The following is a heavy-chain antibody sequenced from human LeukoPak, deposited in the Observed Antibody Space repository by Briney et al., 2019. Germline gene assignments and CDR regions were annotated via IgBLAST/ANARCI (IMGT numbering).Heavy chain of an antibody. D-gene: IGHD3-9*01. CDR1: GFTFSSYA. CDR3: AGALTGYFNYYYYYYMDV. CDR2: ISSSGSTI. Sequence: GGSLRLSCAASGFTFSSYAMSWVRQAPGKGLEWVSYISSSGSTIYYADSVKGRFTISRDNAKNSLYLQMNSLRAEDTAVYYCAGALTGYFNYYYYYYMDVWGKGTTVTISS. J-gene: IGHJ6*03. V-gene: IGHV3-48*03.